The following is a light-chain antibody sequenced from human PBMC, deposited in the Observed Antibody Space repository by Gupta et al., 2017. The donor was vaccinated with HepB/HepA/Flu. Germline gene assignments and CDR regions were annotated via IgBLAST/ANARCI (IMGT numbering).Light chain of an antibody. CDR1: ESILHSNGHNY. V-gene: IGKV2-28*01. Sequence: DIVMTQSPLSLPVTPGEQASISCGSSESILHSNGHNYLNWYLQRPGQSPQLLIYLGSKRASGGPCRFSGSGSGTYFTLDISRVEAEDVVVYFCRQTRQSPLTLGGGTRVDIK. J-gene: IGKJ4*01. CDR3: RQTRQSPLT. CDR2: LGS.